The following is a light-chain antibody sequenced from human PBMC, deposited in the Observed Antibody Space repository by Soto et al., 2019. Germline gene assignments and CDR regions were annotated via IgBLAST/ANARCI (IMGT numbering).Light chain of an antibody. CDR1: QNINNY. J-gene: IGKJ1*01. V-gene: IGKV1-39*01. CDR3: QQSYSTPWT. CDR2: DAS. Sequence: IQMTQSPSSLSASVGDRVTTTCQASQNINNYLNWYQQKPGRAPKLLIYDASNLEAGVPSRFSGSGSGTDFTLTISSLQPEDFATYYCQQSYSTPWTFGQGTKVDIK.